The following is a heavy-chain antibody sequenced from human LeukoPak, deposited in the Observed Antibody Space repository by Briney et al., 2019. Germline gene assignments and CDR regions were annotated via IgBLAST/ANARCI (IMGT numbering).Heavy chain of an antibody. CDR1: GGSISSYY. V-gene: IGHV4-59*01. J-gene: IGHJ5*02. Sequence: SETLSLTCTVSGGSISSYYWSWIRQPPGKGLEWIACISYSGSTKYNPSLKSRVTISVDTSKNQLSLKLSSVTAADTAVYYCAREPGFDSSGYLNWFDPWGQGTLATVSS. D-gene: IGHD3-22*01. CDR2: ISYSGST. CDR3: AREPGFDSSGYLNWFDP.